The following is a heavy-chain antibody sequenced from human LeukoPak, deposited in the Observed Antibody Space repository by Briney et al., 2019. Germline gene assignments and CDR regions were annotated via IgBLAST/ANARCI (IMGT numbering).Heavy chain of an antibody. Sequence: PGGYLRLSCAASGFTVSSNYMKWVRQAPGKGLEWVSVIYSGGNTYYADSVKGRFTISRDNSKNTLYLQMNSLRDEDTAVYYCARMSTMRCFDYWGQGTLVTVSS. CDR3: ARMSTMRCFDY. D-gene: IGHD3-22*01. CDR1: GFTVSSNY. J-gene: IGHJ4*02. CDR2: IYSGGNT. V-gene: IGHV3-53*01.